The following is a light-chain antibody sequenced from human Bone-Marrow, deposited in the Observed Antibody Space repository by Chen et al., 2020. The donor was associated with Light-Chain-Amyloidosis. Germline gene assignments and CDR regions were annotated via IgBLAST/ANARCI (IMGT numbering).Light chain of an antibody. J-gene: IGKJ2*03. CDR3: QQYYSYPYS. CDR1: QSINSW. V-gene: IGKV1-5*03. CDR2: KAS. Sequence: DIQMTQSPSTLSASVGDRVTITCRASQSINSWLAWYQQKPGKAPKLLMYKASTLESGVPSSFSGSGSGTEFTLTISSLQADDLATDYCQQYYSYPYSFGQGTKLEIK.